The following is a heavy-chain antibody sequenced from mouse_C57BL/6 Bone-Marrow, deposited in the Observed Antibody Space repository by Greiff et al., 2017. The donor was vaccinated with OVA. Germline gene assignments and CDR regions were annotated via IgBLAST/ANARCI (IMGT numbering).Heavy chain of an antibody. D-gene: IGHD1-1*01. CDR1: GYTFTSYW. Sequence: VQLQQPGAELVKPGASVKLSCKASGYTFTSYWMHWVKQRPGQGLEWIGMIHPNSGSTNYNEKFKSKATLTVDKSSSTAYMQLSSLTSEDSAVYYCARYNYGSSGYYFDYWGQGTTLTVSS. CDR2: IHPNSGST. V-gene: IGHV1-64*01. J-gene: IGHJ2*01. CDR3: ARYNYGSSGYYFDY.